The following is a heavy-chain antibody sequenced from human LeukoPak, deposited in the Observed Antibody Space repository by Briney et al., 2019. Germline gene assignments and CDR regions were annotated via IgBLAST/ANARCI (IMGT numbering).Heavy chain of an antibody. D-gene: IGHD1-26*01. V-gene: IGHV3-66*01. J-gene: IGHJ4*02. CDR3: ARGEFRRELRGFFDY. CDR1: GFTVSGNY. CDR2: IYSGGNT. Sequence: GGSQRLSCEASGFTVSGNYMNWIRQAPGKGLEWVSVIYSGGNTYYADSVKGRFSISRDNSKNTLYLQMNSLRVEDTAVYYCARGEFRRELRGFFDYWGQGTLVTVSS.